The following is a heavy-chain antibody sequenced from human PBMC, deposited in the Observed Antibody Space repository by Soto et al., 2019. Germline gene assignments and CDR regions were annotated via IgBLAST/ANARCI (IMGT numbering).Heavy chain of an antibody. CDR2: IYYSGST. CDR3: ARPSSSWYVNY. V-gene: IGHV4-39*01. CDR1: GGSISSSSYY. J-gene: IGHJ4*02. Sequence: QLQLQESGPGLVKPSETLSLTCTVSGGSISSSSYYWGWIRQPPGKGLEWIGSIYYSGSTYYNPSLKSRVTISVDTSKNQFSLKLSSATAADTAVYYCARPSSSWYVNYWGQGTLVTVSS. D-gene: IGHD6-13*01.